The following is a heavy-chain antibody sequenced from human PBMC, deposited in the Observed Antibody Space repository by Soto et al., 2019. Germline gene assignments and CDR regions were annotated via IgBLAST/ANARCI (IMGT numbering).Heavy chain of an antibody. V-gene: IGHV1-18*01. CDR3: ARDRYCSGGSCFTDAFDI. CDR2: ISAYNGDT. CDR1: AYTFTNYG. D-gene: IGHD2-15*01. Sequence: ASVKVSCKASAYTFTNYGITWVRQAPGQGLEWMGWISAYNGDTSYAQKFQGRVSMTTDASTSTAYMELRTLRSDDTAMYYCARDRYCSGGSCFTDAFDIWGQGTMVTVSS. J-gene: IGHJ3*02.